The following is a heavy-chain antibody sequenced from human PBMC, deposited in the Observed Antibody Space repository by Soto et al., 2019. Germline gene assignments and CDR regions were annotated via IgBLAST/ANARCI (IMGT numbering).Heavy chain of an antibody. CDR1: GFTASSNY. CDR3: ATSDSSGSVDFDY. V-gene: IGHV3-66*01. CDR2: IYSGGST. J-gene: IGHJ4*02. D-gene: IGHD3-22*01. Sequence: GGSLSPSCAPSGFTASSNYMTWVRQAPGKGLEWVSVIYSGGSTYYADSVKGRFTISRDNSKNTLYLQMNSLRAEDTAVYYCATSDSSGSVDFDYWGQGTLVTVSS.